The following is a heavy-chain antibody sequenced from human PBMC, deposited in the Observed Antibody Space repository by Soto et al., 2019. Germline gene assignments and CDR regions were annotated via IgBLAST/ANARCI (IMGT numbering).Heavy chain of an antibody. CDR2: ISYGGSNK. CDR1: GFTFSSYA. J-gene: IGHJ4*02. D-gene: IGHD3-22*01. CDR3: ARDGPSDTIIVVVTKLTCYFEY. Sequence: QVQLVASGGGVVQPGRSLRLSCAASGFTFSSYAMHWVRQAPGKGLEWVAVISYGGSNKYYADSVKGLFTISRDNSKHTLYLQMNSRRAEDTGVYYCARDGPSDTIIVVVTKLTCYFEYWGQGTLVTVCS. V-gene: IGHV3-30-3*01.